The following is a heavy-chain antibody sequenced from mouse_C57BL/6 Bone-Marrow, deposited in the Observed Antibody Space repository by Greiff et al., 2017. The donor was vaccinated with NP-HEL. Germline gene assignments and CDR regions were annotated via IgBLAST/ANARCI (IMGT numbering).Heavy chain of an antibody. J-gene: IGHJ2*01. CDR1: GYAFSSYW. CDR2: IYPGDGDT. Sequence: VQLQQSGAELVKPGASVKISCKASGYAFSSYWMNWVKQRPGKGLEWIGQIYPGDGDTNYNGKFKGKATLTADKSSSTAYMQLSSLTSEDSAVYFCARSLVLLRLDYWGQGTTLTVSS. V-gene: IGHV1-80*01. CDR3: ARSLVLLRLDY. D-gene: IGHD1-1*01.